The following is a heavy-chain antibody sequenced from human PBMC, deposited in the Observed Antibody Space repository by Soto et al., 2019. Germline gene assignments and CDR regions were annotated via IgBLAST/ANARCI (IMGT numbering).Heavy chain of an antibody. CDR2: INYSGST. Sequence: PSETLSLTCIVSSGSMSSSLNHWGWIRQPPGKGLEWIGNINYSGSTYYNPSLKSRVTISVDTSKNQFSLKLSSVTAADTAVYYCASISGYEYYFDYWGQGTLVTVSS. V-gene: IGHV4-39*01. J-gene: IGHJ4*02. CDR1: SGSMSSSLNH. D-gene: IGHD5-12*01. CDR3: ASISGYEYYFDY.